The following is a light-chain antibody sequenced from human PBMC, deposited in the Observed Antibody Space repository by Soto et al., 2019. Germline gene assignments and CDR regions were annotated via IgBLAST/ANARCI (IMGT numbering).Light chain of an antibody. CDR2: DVS. Sequence: EIVLTQSPATLSLSPGERVTLSCGASQSLTNNFLAWYQQRPGLAPKLLIFDVSTRATGIPDRFSGSGSGTDFTLTISRLAPEDFAVYYCQRFDNSPTFGGGTKVEFK. J-gene: IGKJ4*01. CDR1: QSLTNNF. V-gene: IGKV3D-20*01. CDR3: QRFDNSPT.